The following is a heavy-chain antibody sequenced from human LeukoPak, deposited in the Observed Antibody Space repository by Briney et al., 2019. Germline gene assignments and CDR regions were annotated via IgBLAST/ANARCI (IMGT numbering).Heavy chain of an antibody. CDR1: GGSISSGDYY. CDR3: AREANYYDSSGYVHDAFDI. CDR2: IYYSGST. V-gene: IGHV4-30-4*08. Sequence: SQTLSLTCTVSGGSISSGDYYWSWIRQPPGKGLEWIGYIYYSGSTYYNPSLKSRVTISVDTSKNQFSLKLSSLTAADTAVYYCAREANYYDSSGYVHDAFDIWGQGTMVTVSS. J-gene: IGHJ3*02. D-gene: IGHD3-22*01.